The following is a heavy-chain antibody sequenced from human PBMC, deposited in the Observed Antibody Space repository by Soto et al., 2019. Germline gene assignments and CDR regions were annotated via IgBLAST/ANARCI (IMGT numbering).Heavy chain of an antibody. CDR1: EGSVSGYY. CDR2: INHSGST. V-gene: IGHV4-34*01. CDR3: AKGPVPAAHYYYYGMDV. D-gene: IGHD2-2*01. Sequence: SETLSLTCAVYEGSVSGYYWSWIRQPPGKGLEWIGEINHSGSTNYNPSLKSRVTISVDTSKNSLYLQMNSLRAEDTALYYCAKGPVPAAHYYYYGMDVWGQGTTVTVSS. J-gene: IGHJ6*02.